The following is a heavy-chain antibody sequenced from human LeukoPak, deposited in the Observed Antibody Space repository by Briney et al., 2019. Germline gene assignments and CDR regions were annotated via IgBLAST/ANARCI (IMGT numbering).Heavy chain of an antibody. D-gene: IGHD5-18*01. CDR2: ISSSSSYI. CDR3: ARGENNYGYYYFDY. CDR1: EFTFSAYS. J-gene: IGHJ4*02. Sequence: GGSLRLSCAASEFTFSAYSMNWVRQAPGKGLEWVSSISSSSSYIYYADSVKGRLTISRDNAKNSLYLQMTSLGAEDTAVYYCARGENNYGYYYFDYWGQGTLVTVSS. V-gene: IGHV3-21*01.